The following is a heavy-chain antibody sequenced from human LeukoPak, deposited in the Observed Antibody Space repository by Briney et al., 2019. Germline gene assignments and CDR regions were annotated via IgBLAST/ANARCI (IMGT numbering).Heavy chain of an antibody. D-gene: IGHD6-13*01. CDR1: GYSISSGYY. CDR3: ARDSSSFNWFDP. J-gene: IGHJ5*02. CDR2: IYHRGST. Sequence: SETLSLTCTVSGYSISSGYYWGWIRQPPGKGLEWIGSIYHRGSTYYNPSLKSRVTISVDTSKNQFPLKLSSVTAADTAVYYCARDSSSFNWFDPWGQGTLVTVSS. V-gene: IGHV4-38-2*02.